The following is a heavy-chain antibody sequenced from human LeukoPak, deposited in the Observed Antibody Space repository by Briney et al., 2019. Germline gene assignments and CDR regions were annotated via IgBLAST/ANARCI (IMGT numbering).Heavy chain of an antibody. CDR1: GGSISSSSYY. V-gene: IGHV4-39*07. CDR2: IYYSGST. J-gene: IGHJ4*02. Sequence: PSETLSLTCTVSGGSISSSSYYWGWIRQPPGKGLEWIGSIYYSGSTYYNPSLKSRVTMSVDTSKNQFSLKLSSVTAADTAVYYCARDGYYYDSSGYRRLDYWGQGTLVTVSS. CDR3: ARDGYYYDSSGYRRLDY. D-gene: IGHD3-22*01.